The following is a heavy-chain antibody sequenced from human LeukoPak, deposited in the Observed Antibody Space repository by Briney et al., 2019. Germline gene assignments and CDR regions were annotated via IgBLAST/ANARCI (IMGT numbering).Heavy chain of an antibody. CDR2: ISGSGGST. Sequence: GGSLRLSCGASGFTFSSYAMSRVRQAPGKGLEWVSGISGSGGSTYYADSVKGRFTISRDNSKNTLYLQMNSLRAEDTAVYYCASYIAAAGRGFDYWGQGTLVTVSS. CDR3: ASYIAAAGRGFDY. J-gene: IGHJ4*02. CDR1: GFTFSSYA. D-gene: IGHD6-13*01. V-gene: IGHV3-23*01.